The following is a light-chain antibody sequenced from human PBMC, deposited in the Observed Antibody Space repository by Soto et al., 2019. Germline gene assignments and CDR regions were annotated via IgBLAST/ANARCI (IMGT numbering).Light chain of an antibody. Sequence: QSVLTQTPSVSGAPGQKITMSCTGRSSNIGAGYDVHWYQQLPGAAPRLLIYADNNRPSGVPDRFSASNSGTSASLAITGRQGEDEAVYYCQSYDTSLSGVIFGAGTKRPS. J-gene: IGLJ2*01. V-gene: IGLV1-40*01. CDR3: QSYDTSLSGVI. CDR1: SSNIGAGYD. CDR2: ADN.